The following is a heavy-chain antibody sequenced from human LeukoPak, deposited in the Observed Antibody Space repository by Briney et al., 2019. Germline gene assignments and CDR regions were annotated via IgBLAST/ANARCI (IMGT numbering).Heavy chain of an antibody. CDR3: ARVLRAASWRSYDY. D-gene: IGHD5-18*01. CDR2: IYYSGST. Sequence: SETLSLTCTVSGGSISSYYWSWIRQPPGKGLEWIGYIYYSGSTNYNPSLKSRVTISVDTSKNQFSLRLNSMTAADTAVYYCARVLRAASWRSYDYWGQGSLVTVSS. CDR1: GGSISSYY. J-gene: IGHJ4*02. V-gene: IGHV4-59*01.